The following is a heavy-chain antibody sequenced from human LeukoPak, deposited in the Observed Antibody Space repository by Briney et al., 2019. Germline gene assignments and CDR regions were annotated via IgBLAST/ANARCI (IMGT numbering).Heavy chain of an antibody. Sequence: PSGTLSLTCAVSGGSISSGGYSWSWIRQPPGKGLEWIGYIYYSGSTYYNPSLKSRVTISVDTSKNQFSLKLSSVTAADTAVYYCASRKLGNDYWGQGTLVTVSS. CDR3: ASRKLGNDY. V-gene: IGHV4-30-4*07. CDR2: IYYSGST. CDR1: GGSISSGGYS. J-gene: IGHJ4*02. D-gene: IGHD7-27*01.